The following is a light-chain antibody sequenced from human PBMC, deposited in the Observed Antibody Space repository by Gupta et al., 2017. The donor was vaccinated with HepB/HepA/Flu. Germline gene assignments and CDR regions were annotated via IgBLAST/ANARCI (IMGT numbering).Light chain of an antibody. CDR2: SNN. J-gene: IGLJ3*02. CDR3: AAWDDSPNGVV. V-gene: IGLV1-44*01. CDR1: SYNIGSNT. Sequence: QSVLTQPPSASGTPGQRVTISCSGSSYNIGSNTVNWYQQLPGMAPKLLIYSNNQRPSGVPDRFSGSKSGTSASLAVSGLQSEDEADYYCAAWDDSPNGVVFGGGTRVTVI.